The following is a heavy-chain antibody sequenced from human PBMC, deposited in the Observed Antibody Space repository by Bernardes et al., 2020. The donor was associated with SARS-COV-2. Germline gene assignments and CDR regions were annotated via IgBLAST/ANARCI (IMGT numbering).Heavy chain of an antibody. CDR2: IYYTGST. CDR1: GGSIGGYY. V-gene: IGHV4-59*01. CDR3: ARYSRFRWYFDS. D-gene: IGHD2-15*01. Sequence: SETLSLTCTVSGGSIGGYYWSWVRQTPGKVLEWIGYIYYTGSTNYSPSLQSRVVMSIDPSNRQFYLSLTSVTGADTAVYYCARYSRFRWYFDSWGQGTQVTVSS. J-gene: IGHJ4*02.